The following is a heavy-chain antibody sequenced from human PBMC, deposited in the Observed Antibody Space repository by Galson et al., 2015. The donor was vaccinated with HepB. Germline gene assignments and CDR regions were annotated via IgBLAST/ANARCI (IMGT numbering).Heavy chain of an antibody. J-gene: IGHJ6*02. CDR2: ISSSSYI. CDR1: GFTFSSYS. Sequence: SLRLSCAASGFTFSSYSMNWVRQAPGKGLEWVSSISSSSYIYYADSVKGRFTISRDNAKNSLYLQMNSLRAEDTAVYYCARVQGVMWYQLYYYYGMDVWGQGTTVTVSS. V-gene: IGHV3-21*01. CDR3: ARVQGVMWYQLYYYYGMDV. D-gene: IGHD2-2*01.